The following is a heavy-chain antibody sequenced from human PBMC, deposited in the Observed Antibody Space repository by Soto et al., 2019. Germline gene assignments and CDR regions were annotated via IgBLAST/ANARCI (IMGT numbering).Heavy chain of an antibody. Sequence: SVKVSCKASGGTFRSYAISWVRQAPGQGLEWMGGIIPIFGTANYAQKFQGRVTITADKSTSTAYMELSSLRSEDTAVYYCASHLPSRYCTGSTCCYTGSRSPDYLCQGTLVTVSS. CDR2: IIPIFGTA. V-gene: IGHV1-69*06. CDR3: ASHLPSRYCTGSTCCYTGSRSPDY. J-gene: IGHJ4*02. D-gene: IGHD2-2*02. CDR1: GGTFRSYA.